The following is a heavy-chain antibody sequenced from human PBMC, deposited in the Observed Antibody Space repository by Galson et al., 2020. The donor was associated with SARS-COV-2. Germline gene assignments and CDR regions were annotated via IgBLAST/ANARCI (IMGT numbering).Heavy chain of an antibody. Sequence: QLGESLKISCAASGFTFSGAAIHWVRQASGKGLEWVGRIRSRANNYATGYAASVKGRFIISRDDSKKTSYLQMNSLKTEDTAVYYCTTINYWGQGTLVTVSS. J-gene: IGHJ4*02. CDR3: TTINY. V-gene: IGHV3-73*01. CDR1: GFTFSGAA. CDR2: IRSRANNYAT.